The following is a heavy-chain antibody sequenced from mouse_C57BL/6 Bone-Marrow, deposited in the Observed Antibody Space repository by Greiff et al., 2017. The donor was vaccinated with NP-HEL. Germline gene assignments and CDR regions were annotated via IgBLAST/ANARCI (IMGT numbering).Heavy chain of an antibody. V-gene: IGHV1-55*01. Sequence: QVQLQQPGAELVKPGASVKMSCKASGYTFTSYWITWVKQRPGQGLEWIGDIYPGSGSTNYNEKFKSKATLTVDTSSSTAYMQLSSLTSEDSAVYYCAREWRLRRDWYFDVWGTGTTVTVSS. CDR1: GYTFTSYW. D-gene: IGHD2-4*01. CDR3: AREWRLRRDWYFDV. CDR2: IYPGSGST. J-gene: IGHJ1*03.